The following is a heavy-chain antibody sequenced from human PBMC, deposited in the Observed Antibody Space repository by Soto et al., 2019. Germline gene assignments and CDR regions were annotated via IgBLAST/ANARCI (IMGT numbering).Heavy chain of an antibody. CDR2: ISYDGSNK. J-gene: IGHJ4*02. Sequence: LRLSCAASVFTFSSYAMHWVRQAPGKGLEWVAVISYDGSNKYYADSVKGRFTISRDNSKNTLYLQMNSLRAEDTAVYYCARDQNRWIQLQTLFDYWGQGTLVTVSS. D-gene: IGHD5-18*01. V-gene: IGHV3-30-3*01. CDR3: ARDQNRWIQLQTLFDY. CDR1: VFTFSSYA.